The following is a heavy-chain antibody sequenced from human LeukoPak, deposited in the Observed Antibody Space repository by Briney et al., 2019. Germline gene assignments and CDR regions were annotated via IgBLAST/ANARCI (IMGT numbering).Heavy chain of an antibody. Sequence: GGSLRLSYAASGFSFSTYTMNWVRQAPGKGLEWVSAINGRGDSTYYADSVKGRFTISRDNSKNTLYLQMNSLRAEDTALYYCARKRPNYFDYWGQGTLVTVSS. V-gene: IGHV3-23*01. J-gene: IGHJ4*02. CDR3: ARKRPNYFDY. CDR1: GFSFSTYT. CDR2: INGRGDST.